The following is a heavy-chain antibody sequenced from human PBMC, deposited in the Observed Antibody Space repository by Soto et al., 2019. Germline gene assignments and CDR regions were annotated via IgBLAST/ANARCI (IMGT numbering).Heavy chain of an antibody. CDR1: GGSISSYY. CDR2: IYYSGST. CDR3: ARHPMSIAARHHYFDY. Sequence: QVQLQESGPGLVKPSETLSLTCTVSGGSISSYYWSWIRQPPGKGLEWIGYIYYSGSTNYNPSLKSRVTISVDTSKNQFSLKLSSVTAADTAVYYCARHPMSIAARHHYFDYWGQGTLVTVSS. V-gene: IGHV4-59*01. D-gene: IGHD6-6*01. J-gene: IGHJ4*02.